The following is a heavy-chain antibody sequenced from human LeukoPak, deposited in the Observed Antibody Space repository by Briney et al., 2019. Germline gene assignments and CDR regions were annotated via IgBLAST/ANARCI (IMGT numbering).Heavy chain of an antibody. Sequence: SETLSLTCTVSGGSISSGGYYWRRLRQHPGKGLEWIGYIYYSGSTYYNPSLKSRVTISVGTSKNQFSLKLSSVTAADTAVYYCARSGATVTTLIFGVYYFDCWGQGTLVTVSS. D-gene: IGHD4-17*01. J-gene: IGHJ4*02. CDR2: IYYSGST. CDR1: GGSISSGGYY. CDR3: ARSGATVTTLIFGVYYFDC. V-gene: IGHV4-31*03.